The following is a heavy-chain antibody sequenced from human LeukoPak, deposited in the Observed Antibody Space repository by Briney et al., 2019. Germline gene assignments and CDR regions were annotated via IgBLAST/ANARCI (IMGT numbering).Heavy chain of an antibody. Sequence: SETLSLTCSVSGASITTFYWSWIRQPAGKGLEWVGRIYNSGSSYNPSLKGRVTMSADRSKNQFFLTLTSVTAVDTALYYCAREDCPGGSCHLGFDPWGQGTLVTVSS. CDR1: GASITTFY. CDR2: IYNSGS. V-gene: IGHV4-4*07. D-gene: IGHD2-15*01. CDR3: AREDCPGGSCHLGFDP. J-gene: IGHJ5*02.